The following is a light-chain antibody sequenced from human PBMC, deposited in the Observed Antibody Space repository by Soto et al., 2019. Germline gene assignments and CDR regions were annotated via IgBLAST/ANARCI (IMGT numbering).Light chain of an antibody. V-gene: IGKV3-15*01. CDR2: GAS. CDR1: KSINSE. Sequence: EIVITQSQATLSLSPGEKPALSGRASKSINSELAWYQQKPGQPPRLLIYGASTRATGVPARFTGSESGSEFTLTISGLQSEDFAVYYCQQGHNWPLTFGQGTRLEI. CDR3: QQGHNWPLT. J-gene: IGKJ2*01.